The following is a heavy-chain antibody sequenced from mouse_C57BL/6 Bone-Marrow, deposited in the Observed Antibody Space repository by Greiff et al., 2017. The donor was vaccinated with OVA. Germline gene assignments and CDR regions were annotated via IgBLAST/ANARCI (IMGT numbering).Heavy chain of an antibody. CDR2: IRNKANGYTA. CDR3: ARSSVTGMDY. J-gene: IGHJ4*01. CDR1: GFTFTDYY. D-gene: IGHD2-12*01. Sequence: EVQLVESGGGLVQPGGSLSLSCAASGFTFTDYYMSWVRQPPGKALEWLGFIRNKANGYTAEYSASVKGRFTISRDNSQSILYLQMNALRAEDSATYYCARSSVTGMDYWGQGTSVTVSS. V-gene: IGHV7-3*01.